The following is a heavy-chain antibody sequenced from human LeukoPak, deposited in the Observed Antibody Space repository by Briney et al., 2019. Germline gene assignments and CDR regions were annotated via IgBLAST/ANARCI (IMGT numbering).Heavy chain of an antibody. CDR2: ISSSSSYI. D-gene: IGHD4-17*01. J-gene: IGHJ4*02. CDR3: ARRAYYGDYGFDY. V-gene: IGHV3-21*01. CDR1: GFTFSSYS. Sequence: GGSLRLSCAASGFTFSSYSMNWVRQAPGKGLEWVSSISSSSSYIYYADSVKGRFTISRDNAKNSLYLQMNSLRAEDTAVYYCARRAYYGDYGFDYWGQGTLVTVSS.